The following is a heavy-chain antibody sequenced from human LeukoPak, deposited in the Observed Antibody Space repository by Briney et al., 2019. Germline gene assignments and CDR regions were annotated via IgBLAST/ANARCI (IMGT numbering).Heavy chain of an antibody. Sequence: SETLSLTCTVSGVSISSYYWSWIRQPPGKGLEWIGYIYYSGSTNYNPSLKSRVTISVDTSKNQFSLKLSSVTAADTAVYYCARRIVGATGALDYYYYYMDVWGKGTTVTVSS. CDR3: ARRIVGATGALDYYYYYMDV. J-gene: IGHJ6*03. D-gene: IGHD1-26*01. CDR2: IYYSGST. V-gene: IGHV4-59*01. CDR1: GVSISSYY.